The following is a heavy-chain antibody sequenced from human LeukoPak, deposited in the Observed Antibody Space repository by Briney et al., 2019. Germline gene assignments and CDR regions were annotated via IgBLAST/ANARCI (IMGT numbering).Heavy chain of an antibody. D-gene: IGHD4-23*01. J-gene: IGHJ4*02. CDR2: IYYSGST. CDR3: ARDRLRWPKIDY. CDR1: GGSISSYY. Sequence: SETLSLTCTVSGGSISSYYWSWIRQPPGKGLEWIGYIYYSGSTNYNPSLESRVTISVDTPKNQFSLKLNSVTAADTAVYYCARDRLRWPKIDYWGQGTLVTVSS. V-gene: IGHV4-59*12.